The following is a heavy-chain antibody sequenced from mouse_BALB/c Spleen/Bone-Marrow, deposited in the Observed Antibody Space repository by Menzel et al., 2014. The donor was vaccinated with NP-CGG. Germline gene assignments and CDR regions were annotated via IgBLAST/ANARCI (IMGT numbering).Heavy chain of an antibody. V-gene: IGHV5-17*02. J-gene: IGHJ4*01. Sequence: EVKLVESGGGLVQPGGSRKLSCAASGFTFSSFGMHWVRQAPEKGLEWVAYISNGSSTIYYADTVQGRFTISRDNPKNTLCLQMTSLRSEDTAMYYCARKGAMITHYYAMDYWGQGTSVTVSS. CDR1: GFTFSSFG. D-gene: IGHD2-4*01. CDR3: ARKGAMITHYYAMDY. CDR2: ISNGSSTI.